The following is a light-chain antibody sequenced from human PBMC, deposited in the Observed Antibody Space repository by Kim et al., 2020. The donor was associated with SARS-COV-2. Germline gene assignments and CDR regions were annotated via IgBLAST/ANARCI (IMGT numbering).Light chain of an antibody. V-gene: IGKV3-15*01. CDR1: QSLSSN. CDR2: GAS. CDR3: QQYDNSWA. J-gene: IGKJ1*01. Sequence: SVAQGETATLACRASQSLSSNLAWYQHKPGQAPRLLIYGASTRATGVPARFSGNGSETEFTLSISRLQSEDFAVYYCQQYDNSWAFGQGTKVDIK.